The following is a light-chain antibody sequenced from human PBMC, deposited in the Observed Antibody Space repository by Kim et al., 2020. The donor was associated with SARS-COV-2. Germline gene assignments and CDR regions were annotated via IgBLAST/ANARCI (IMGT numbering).Light chain of an antibody. V-gene: IGLV1-47*01. CDR2: INS. CDR3: AAWDDRMSAWV. Sequence: ELTQPPSASGTPGQSVTIACSGSSSNIGSNSVYWYQQLPGTAPKLIIYINSQRPSGVPDRVSGSKSGTSASLVISGLRSEDEADYYCAAWDDRMSAWVFGGGTQLTVL. CDR1: SSNIGSNS. J-gene: IGLJ3*02.